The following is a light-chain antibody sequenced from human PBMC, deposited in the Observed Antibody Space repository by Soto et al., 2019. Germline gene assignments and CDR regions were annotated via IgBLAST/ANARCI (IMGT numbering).Light chain of an antibody. Sequence: QSVLTQPPSASAAPGQKVTISCSGSSSNIGNHYVSWYQHLPGVAPKLLIYDNDKRPSGIPDRFSGSWSGTSATLGITGLQTGDEAEYYCGTWDSSLTAGPYVFGSGTKLTVL. V-gene: IGLV1-51*01. J-gene: IGLJ1*01. CDR2: DND. CDR1: SSNIGNHY. CDR3: GTWDSSLTAGPYV.